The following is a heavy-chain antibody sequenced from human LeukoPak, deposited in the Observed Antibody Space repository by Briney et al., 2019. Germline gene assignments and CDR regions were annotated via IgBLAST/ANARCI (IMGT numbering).Heavy chain of an antibody. CDR2: IAYT. D-gene: IGHD5-18*01. Sequence: PGESLRISCKGSGYSFTNYWISWVRPMPGKGLEWMGTIAYTNYSPSFQGHVTISADKSISTAYLQWSSLKASDTAMYYCVRHAMGGDTAMVGWGQGTLVTVSS. V-gene: IGHV5-10-1*01. CDR3: VRHAMGGDTAMVG. J-gene: IGHJ4*02. CDR1: GYSFTNYW.